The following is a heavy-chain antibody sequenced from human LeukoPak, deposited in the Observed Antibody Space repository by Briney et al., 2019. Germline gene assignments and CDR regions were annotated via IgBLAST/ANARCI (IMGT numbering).Heavy chain of an antibody. CDR3: ARDSGGRSRYDFWSGYSPNYYFDY. V-gene: IGHV3-21*01. J-gene: IGHJ4*02. CDR1: GFTFSSYS. Sequence: PGGSLRLSCAASGFTFSSYSMNWVRQAPGKGLEWVSSISSSSSYIYYADSVKGRFTISRDNAKNSLYLQMNSLRAEDTAVYYCARDSGGRSRYDFWSGYSPNYYFDYWGQGTLVTVSS. D-gene: IGHD3-3*01. CDR2: ISSSSSYI.